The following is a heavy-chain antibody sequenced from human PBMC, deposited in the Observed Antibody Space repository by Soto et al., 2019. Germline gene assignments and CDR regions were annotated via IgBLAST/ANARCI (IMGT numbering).Heavy chain of an antibody. CDR3: ARDPTVTMSYFDY. CDR1: GGSISSSNW. V-gene: IGHV4-4*02. Sequence: SETLSLTCAVSGGSISSSNWWSFVRQPPGKGLEWIGEIYHSGRTNYNPSLKSRVTISVDKSKNQFSLKLSSVTAADTAVYYCARDPTVTMSYFDYWGQGTLVTVSS. J-gene: IGHJ4*02. CDR2: IYHSGRT. D-gene: IGHD4-17*01.